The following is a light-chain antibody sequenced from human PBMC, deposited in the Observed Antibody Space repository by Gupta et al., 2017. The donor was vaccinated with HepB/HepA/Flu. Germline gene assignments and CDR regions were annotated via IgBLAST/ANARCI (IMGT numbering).Light chain of an antibody. V-gene: IGKV1-39*01. CDR3: QQSYSNPLT. Sequence: DIQMTQSPSSLSASVGDRVTITCRASQNINRNLNWYQQKPGKAPKLLIYGASSLQSGVPSRFSGSGSGTHFTLTISSQQPEDFATYYCQQSYSNPLTFGGGTKVEIK. CDR1: QNINRN. CDR2: GAS. J-gene: IGKJ4*01.